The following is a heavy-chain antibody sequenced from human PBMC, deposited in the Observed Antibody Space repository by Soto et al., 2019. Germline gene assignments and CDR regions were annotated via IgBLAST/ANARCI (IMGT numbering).Heavy chain of an antibody. CDR1: GFTVSGNY. CDR2: IYSGGST. V-gene: IGHV3-66*01. D-gene: IGHD3-10*01. CDR3: ARGILGGSGSSDY. Sequence: GGSLRLSCAASGFTVSGNYMTWVRQAPGKGLEWVSVIYSGGSTYYTDSVKGRFTISRDNSKNSLYLQMNSLRAEDTAVYYCARGILGGSGSSDYWGQGTLVTVSS. J-gene: IGHJ4*02.